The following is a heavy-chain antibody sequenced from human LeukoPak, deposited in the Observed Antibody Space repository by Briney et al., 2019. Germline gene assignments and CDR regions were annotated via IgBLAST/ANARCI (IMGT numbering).Heavy chain of an antibody. J-gene: IGHJ4*02. D-gene: IGHD6-19*01. CDR1: GFTFSSYW. CDR3: ARNLYTSGDY. V-gene: IGHV3-74*01. Sequence: GGSLRLSCAASGFTFSSYWMHWVRQAPGKGLAWVSRINTDSSLINYADSVKGRFTISRDNAKNALYLQMNSLRPEDTAIYYCARNLYTSGDYWGQGTLVTVSS. CDR2: INTDSSLI.